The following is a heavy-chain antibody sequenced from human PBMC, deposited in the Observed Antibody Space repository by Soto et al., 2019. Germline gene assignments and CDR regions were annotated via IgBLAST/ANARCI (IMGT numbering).Heavy chain of an antibody. V-gene: IGHV3-53*04. CDR2: IYSGGST. J-gene: IGHJ4*02. Sequence: EVQLVESGGGLVQPGGSLRLYCAASGFTVSSNYMSWVRQAPGKGLEWVSVIYSGGSTYYADSVKGRFTISRHNSKNTLYLQMNSLRAEDTAVYYCARGPTYYDILTVDYWGQGTLVTVSS. CDR1: GFTVSSNY. D-gene: IGHD3-9*01. CDR3: ARGPTYYDILTVDY.